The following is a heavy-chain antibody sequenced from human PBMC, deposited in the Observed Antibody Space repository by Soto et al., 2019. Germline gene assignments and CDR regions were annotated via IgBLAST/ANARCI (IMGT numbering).Heavy chain of an antibody. CDR1: GGSVSDKTYY. D-gene: IGHD4-17*01. J-gene: IGHJ4*02. V-gene: IGHV4-61*01. CDR2: VYYSGTT. Sequence: QVQLQESGPGLLKPSETLSLTCSVSGGSVSDKTYYWSWIRQPPGKRLEWIGYVYYSGTTNYNPSLKSRVTISLDLSKNRFSVRLSSVTTSDTALYYCARTTAVPNTLRSRYFFDYWGQGTLVTVSS. CDR3: ARTTAVPNTLRSRYFFDY.